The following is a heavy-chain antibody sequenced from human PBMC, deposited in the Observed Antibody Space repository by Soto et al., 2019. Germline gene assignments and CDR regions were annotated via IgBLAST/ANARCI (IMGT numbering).Heavy chain of an antibody. V-gene: IGHV3-15*01. D-gene: IGHD3-10*01. Sequence: GGSLRLSCAASGFTFSNAWMSWVRQAPGKGLEWVGRIKSKTDGGTTDYAAPVKGRFTISRDDSKNTLYLQMNSLKTEDTAVYYCTTDTLITMVRGVIAHKPSWGQGTLVTVSS. CDR2: IKSKTDGGTT. J-gene: IGHJ5*02. CDR1: GFTFSNAW. CDR3: TTDTLITMVRGVIAHKPS.